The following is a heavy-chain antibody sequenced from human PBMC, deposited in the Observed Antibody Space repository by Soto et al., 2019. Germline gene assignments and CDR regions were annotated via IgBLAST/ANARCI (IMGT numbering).Heavy chain of an antibody. D-gene: IGHD3-10*01. J-gene: IGHJ3*02. CDR2: IIAGNGNT. V-gene: IGHV1-3*01. CDR1: GYTFTSYA. CDR3: ARRITMVRGVTTILNDAFDI. Sequence: ASVKVSCKASGYTFTSYAMHWVCQAPGQRLEWMGWIIAGNGNTKYSQKFQGRVTITRDTSASTAYMELSSLRSEDTAVYYCARRITMVRGVTTILNDAFDIWGQGTMVSVSS.